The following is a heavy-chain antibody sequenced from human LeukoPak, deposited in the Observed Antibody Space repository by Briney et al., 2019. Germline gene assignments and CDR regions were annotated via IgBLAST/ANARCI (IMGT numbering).Heavy chain of an antibody. V-gene: IGHV1-46*01. J-gene: IGHJ4*01. CDR2: INPSRGST. Sequence: ASVKVSCKASGYTFSSYYMNWVRQAPGQGLEWMGIINPSRGSTSYAQKFQGRVTMTRDTSTNTVYMELSSLRSEDTAVYYCASGSYYYDSSGLDYWGQGTLVTVSS. CDR1: GYTFSSYY. D-gene: IGHD3-22*01. CDR3: ASGSYYYDSSGLDY.